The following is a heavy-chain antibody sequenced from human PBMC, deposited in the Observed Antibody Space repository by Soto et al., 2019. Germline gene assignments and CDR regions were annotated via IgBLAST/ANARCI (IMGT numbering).Heavy chain of an antibody. V-gene: IGHV1-69*01. CDR1: GGTFSSYA. D-gene: IGHD3-22*01. J-gene: IGHJ4*02. CDR3: ARWAHYYDSSGYYVHDY. CDR2: IIPIFGTA. Sequence: SVEVSWEASGGTFSSYAIILVRQAPGQGLEWMGGIIPIFGTANYAQKFQGRVTITADGSTSTAYMELSSLRSEDTAVYYCARWAHYYDSSGYYVHDYWGQGTLVKVS.